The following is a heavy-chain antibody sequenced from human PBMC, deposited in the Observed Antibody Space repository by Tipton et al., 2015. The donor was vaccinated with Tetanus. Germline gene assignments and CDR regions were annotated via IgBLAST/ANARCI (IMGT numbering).Heavy chain of an antibody. V-gene: IGHV1-2*02. Sequence: QLVQSGAEVKKPGASVKVSCKASGYTFTGYYMHWVRQAPGQGLEWMGWINPNSGGTNYAQKFQGRITVTRDTSIGTVYMDMTRLTSDDTAVYYCARSVTSIDFDPWGQGSLVTVSS. CDR3: ARSVTSIDFDP. CDR2: INPNSGGT. D-gene: IGHD2-21*02. J-gene: IGHJ5*02. CDR1: GYTFTGYY.